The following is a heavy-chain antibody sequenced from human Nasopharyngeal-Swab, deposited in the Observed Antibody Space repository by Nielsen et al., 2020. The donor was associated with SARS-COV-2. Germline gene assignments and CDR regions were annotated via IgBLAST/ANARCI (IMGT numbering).Heavy chain of an antibody. CDR3: ARGEGFWSGYLYYYYYYGMDV. Sequence: ASVHVPRKASRYTLTRYEINWVRQATGQGREWMGWMNPNSGNTGYAQKFQGRVTMTRNTPISTAYMELSSLRSEDTAVYYCARGEGFWSGYLYYYYYYGMDVWGQGTTVTVSS. J-gene: IGHJ6*02. D-gene: IGHD3-3*01. V-gene: IGHV1-8*01. CDR1: RYTLTRYE. CDR2: MNPNSGNT.